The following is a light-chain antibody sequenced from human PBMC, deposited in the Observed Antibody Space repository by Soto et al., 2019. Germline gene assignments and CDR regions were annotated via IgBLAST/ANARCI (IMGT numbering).Light chain of an antibody. CDR3: QQYNNWPPYT. J-gene: IGKJ2*01. Sequence: EILMTQSPATLSVSPGERATLSCRARQSVSSNLAWYQQKPGQAHRLRSYGASTRATGIPARFSGSGSGTEFTLTISSLQSEDFSLYYCQQYNNWPPYTFGQGTKLEIK. CDR1: QSVSSN. CDR2: GAS. V-gene: IGKV3-15*01.